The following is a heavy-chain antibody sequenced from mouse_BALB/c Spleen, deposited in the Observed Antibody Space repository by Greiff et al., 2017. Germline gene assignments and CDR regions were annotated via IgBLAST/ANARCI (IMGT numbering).Heavy chain of an antibody. V-gene: IGHV5-6-4*01. CDR3: TRGEDYAMDY. CDR1: GFTFSSYT. Sequence: EVMLVESGGGLVKPGGSLKLSCAASGFTFSSYTMSWVRQTPEKRLEWVATISSGGSYTYYPDSVKGRFTISRDNAKNTLYLQMSSLKSEDTAMYYCTRGEDYAMDYWGQGTSVTVSS. J-gene: IGHJ4*01. CDR2: ISSGGSYT.